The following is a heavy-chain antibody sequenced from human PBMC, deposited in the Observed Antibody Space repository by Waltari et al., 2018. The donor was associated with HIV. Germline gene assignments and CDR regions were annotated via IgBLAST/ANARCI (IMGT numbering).Heavy chain of an antibody. CDR2: IGTYNGNA. CDR1: GYPFTTYV. Sequence: QVQLVQSGAQVKKPGASVKVSCKASGYPFTTYVITWVRQAPGQGLEWLGWIGTYNGNADFAPKTQVRIHLTIDTSTSTAYMELTSLRSDDTAVYYCARSHCAVTSCGSIDYWGQGTLVTVSS. CDR3: ARSHCAVTSCGSIDY. D-gene: IGHD4-17*01. V-gene: IGHV1-18*01. J-gene: IGHJ4*02.